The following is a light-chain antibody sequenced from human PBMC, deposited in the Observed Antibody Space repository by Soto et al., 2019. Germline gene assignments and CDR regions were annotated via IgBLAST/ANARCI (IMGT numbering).Light chain of an antibody. J-gene: IGKJ1*01. CDR1: QSISSW. CDR2: DAS. CDR3: QHYNSYSEA. Sequence: DIQMTQSPSTLSASVGDRVTITCRASQSISSWLAWYQQKPEKAPKLVIYDASSLQSGVPSRFSGSGSGTDFTLTISSLQPDDFATYYCQHYNSYSEAFGQGTKVDIK. V-gene: IGKV1-5*01.